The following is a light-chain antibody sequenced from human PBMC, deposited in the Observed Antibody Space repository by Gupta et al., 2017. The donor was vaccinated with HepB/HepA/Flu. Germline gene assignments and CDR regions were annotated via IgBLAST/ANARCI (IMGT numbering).Light chain of an antibody. CDR1: SGPVSTGYY. V-gene: IGLV8-61*01. Sequence: QTVVTQEPSLSVSPGGTVTFPCALSSGPVSTGYYTSWYQQTPGQAPHKLIYNTKSRSSGVPDRFSGSILGNKAALTITGAQTDDESNYYCALYMGDGISVFGGGTKLTVL. J-gene: IGLJ3*02. CDR2: NTK. CDR3: ALYMGDGISV.